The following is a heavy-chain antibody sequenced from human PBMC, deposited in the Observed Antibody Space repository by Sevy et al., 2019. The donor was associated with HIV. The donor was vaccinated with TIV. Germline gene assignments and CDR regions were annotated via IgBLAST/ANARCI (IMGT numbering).Heavy chain of an antibody. CDR1: GFTFSKAW. CDR2: IKNKDDDGTA. Sequence: GGSLRLSCAASGFTFSKAWMTWVRQPPGKGLEWVGRIKNKDDDGTAEYAAPVRGRFTISRDDLKNTLYLQMNSLEIEDTAIYYCLAYVAGGYEGGSNSERGRGTLVTVSS. D-gene: IGHD2-2*01. V-gene: IGHV3-15*01. CDR3: LAYVAGGYEGGSNSE. J-gene: IGHJ4*02.